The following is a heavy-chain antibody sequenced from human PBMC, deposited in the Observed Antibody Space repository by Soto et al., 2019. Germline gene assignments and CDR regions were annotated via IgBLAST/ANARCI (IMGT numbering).Heavy chain of an antibody. J-gene: IGHJ1*01. V-gene: IGHV3-9*01. CDR1: GFTFDDYA. D-gene: IGHD6-13*01. CDR2: INWNSGSI. CDR3: VKDESINWYSGHFRH. Sequence: GGSLRLSCAASGFTFDDYAMHWVRQGPGKGLEWVSGINWNSGSIGYGDSVKGRFAISRDNAKNSLHLQMNSLSAEDTAFYYCVKDESINWYSGHFRHWGQGTLVTVSS.